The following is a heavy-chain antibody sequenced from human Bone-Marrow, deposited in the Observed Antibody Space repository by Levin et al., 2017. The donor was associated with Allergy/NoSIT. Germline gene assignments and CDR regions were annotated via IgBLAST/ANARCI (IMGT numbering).Heavy chain of an antibody. D-gene: IGHD6-19*01. J-gene: IGHJ4*02. Sequence: ASETLSLTCAVYGGSFSGYYWSWIRQPPGKGLEWIGEINHSGSTNYNPSLKSRVTISVDTSKNQFSLKLSSVTAADTAVYYCARGGSGWNATTRGEFDYWGQGTLVTVSS. CDR3: ARGGSGWNATTRGEFDY. V-gene: IGHV4-34*01. CDR2: INHSGST. CDR1: GGSFSGYY.